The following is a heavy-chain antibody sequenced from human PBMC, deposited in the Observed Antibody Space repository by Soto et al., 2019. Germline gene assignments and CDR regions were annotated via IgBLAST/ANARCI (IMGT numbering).Heavy chain of an antibody. CDR3: ARGGLEDDYVWGSLNDAFDI. Sequence: SETLSLTCTVSGGSISSGGYYWSWIRQHPGKGLEWIGYIYYSGSTYYNPSLKSRVTISVDTSKNQFSLKLSSVTAADTAVYYCARGGLEDDYVWGSLNDAFDIWGQGTMVTVSS. CDR2: IYYSGST. J-gene: IGHJ3*02. CDR1: GGSISSGGYY. D-gene: IGHD3-16*01. V-gene: IGHV4-31*03.